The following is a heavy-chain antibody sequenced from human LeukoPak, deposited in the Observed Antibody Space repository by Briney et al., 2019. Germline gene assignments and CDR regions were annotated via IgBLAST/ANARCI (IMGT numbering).Heavy chain of an antibody. J-gene: IGHJ4*02. CDR2: ISAVNGNT. D-gene: IGHD1-26*01. V-gene: IGHV1-18*01. Sequence: GASVKDSCMASGYAFSTSGITWVRQAPGRGLEWIGWISAVNGNTSYAEKFLDRVTMTTDTATSTAYMELGSLTAADTAVYFCTRSLVFWGQGTQVTVSP. CDR3: TRSLVF. CDR1: GYAFSTSG.